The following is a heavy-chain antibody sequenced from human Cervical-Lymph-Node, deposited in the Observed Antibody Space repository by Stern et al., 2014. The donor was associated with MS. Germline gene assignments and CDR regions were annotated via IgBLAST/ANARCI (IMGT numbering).Heavy chain of an antibody. CDR1: GYTFTSYG. CDR2: ISAYNDNT. D-gene: IGHD2-15*01. V-gene: IGHV1-18*01. CDR3: ARGLLGSENAFDI. Sequence: VQLVASGAEVKKPGASGKVSCKASGYTFTSYGISWVRQAHGQVLEWMGLISAYNDNTNYAQNLQGRVTMTTDTSTSTADMELMSLRSDDTAVYYGARGLLGSENAFDIWGQGTMVTVSS. J-gene: IGHJ3*02.